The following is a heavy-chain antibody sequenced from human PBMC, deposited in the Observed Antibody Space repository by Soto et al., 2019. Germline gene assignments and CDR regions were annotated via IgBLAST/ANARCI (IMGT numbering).Heavy chain of an antibody. D-gene: IGHD4-17*01. CDR3: AADNNNGNYGYYYGMDV. CDR1: GYTFTAHG. Sequence: ASVKVSCKASGYTFTAHGVHWVRQAPGQRLEWIGWIGAGMGNTKYSQKLQERVTITRDMSTSTAYMELSSLTSEDTAVYYCAADNNNGNYGYYYGMDVWGQGTTVTVSS. CDR2: IGAGMGNT. J-gene: IGHJ6*02. V-gene: IGHV1-3*01.